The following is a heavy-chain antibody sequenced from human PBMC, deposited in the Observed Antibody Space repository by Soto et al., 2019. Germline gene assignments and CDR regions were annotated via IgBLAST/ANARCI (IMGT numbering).Heavy chain of an antibody. Sequence: SETLSLTCTVSGGSISSYYWSWIRQPPGKGLEWIGYIYYSGSTNYNPSLKSRVTISVDTSKNQFSLKLSSVTAADTAVYYCARHSSSSRVLFDYWGQGTLVTVSS. CDR2: IYYSGST. CDR3: ARHSSSSRVLFDY. V-gene: IGHV4-59*08. D-gene: IGHD6-6*01. CDR1: GGSISSYY. J-gene: IGHJ4*02.